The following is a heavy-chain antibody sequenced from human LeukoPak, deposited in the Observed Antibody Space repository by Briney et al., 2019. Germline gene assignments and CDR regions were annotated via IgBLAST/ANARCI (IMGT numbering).Heavy chain of an antibody. CDR1: VGSTSGYF. V-gene: IGHV4-59*13. CDR3: ARAQYSGSCFDY. Sequence: PSETLSLTCTVSVGSTSGYFWSWVRQAPGTGLDWIGHIYYSGATNYNPSLRSRVTISVDTSKNQFSLKLRSVTAADTAVYYSARAQYSGSCFDYWGQGTLVTVSS. J-gene: IGHJ4*03. D-gene: IGHD1-26*01. CDR2: IYYSGAT.